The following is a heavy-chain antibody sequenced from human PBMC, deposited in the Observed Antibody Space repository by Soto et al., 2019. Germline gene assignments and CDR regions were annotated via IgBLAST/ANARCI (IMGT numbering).Heavy chain of an antibody. V-gene: IGHV3-30-3*01. CDR2: ISYDGGNK. J-gene: IGHJ4*02. CDR3: ARAKSGGIYYFDY. Sequence: GGSLRLSCAASGFTFSSYAMHWVRQAPGKGLEWVAVISYDGGNKYYADSVKGRFTISRDNSKNTLYLQMNSLRAEDTAVYYCARAKSGGIYYFDYWRQGTLVTVS. D-gene: IGHD1-26*01. CDR1: GFTFSSYA.